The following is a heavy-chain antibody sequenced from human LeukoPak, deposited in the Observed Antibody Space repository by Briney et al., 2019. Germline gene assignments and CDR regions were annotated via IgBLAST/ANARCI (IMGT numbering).Heavy chain of an antibody. CDR3: ARVQAYGGKGYFDY. CDR2: IYYSGST. V-gene: IGHV4-59*01. J-gene: IGHJ4*02. CDR1: GGSISSYY. D-gene: IGHD4-23*01. Sequence: SETLSLTCTVSGGSISSYYWSWIRQPPGKGLEWIGYIYYSGSTNYNPSLKSRVTISVDTSKNQFSLKLSSVTAADTAVYYCARVQAYGGKGYFDYWGQGTLVTVSS.